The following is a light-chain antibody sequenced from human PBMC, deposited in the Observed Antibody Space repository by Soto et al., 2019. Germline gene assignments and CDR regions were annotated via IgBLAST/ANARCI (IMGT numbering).Light chain of an antibody. CDR2: GAS. J-gene: IGKJ1*01. CDR3: QQYGSSPQT. V-gene: IGKV3-20*01. CDR1: QSVSSSY. Sequence: IVLTQSPGTLSLSPGERATLSCRASQSVSSSYLAWYQQKPGQAPRLLIYGASSRATGIPDRFSGSGSGTDFTLTLSRLEPEDFAVYYCQQYGSSPQTFVQGTKVEIK.